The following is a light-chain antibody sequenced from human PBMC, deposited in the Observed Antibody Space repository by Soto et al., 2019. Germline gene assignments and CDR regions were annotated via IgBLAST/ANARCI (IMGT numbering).Light chain of an antibody. V-gene: IGLV2-14*01. CDR3: SSYTASSTLVV. CDR1: SSDVGAYQY. CDR2: EVS. J-gene: IGLJ2*01. Sequence: QSALTQTASVSGSLGQAITISCTGTSSDVGAYQYVSWYQQHPGKAPKLMIYEVSNRPSGVSNRFSGSKSGNTASLTISGLQADDEADYYCSSYTASSTLVVFGGGTKLTVL.